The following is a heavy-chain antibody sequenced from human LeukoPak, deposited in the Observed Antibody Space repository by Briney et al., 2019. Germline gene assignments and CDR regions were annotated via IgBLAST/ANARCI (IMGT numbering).Heavy chain of an antibody. V-gene: IGHV4-34*01. D-gene: IGHD3-22*01. CDR3: ARRVGTSGYYYH. Sequence: SETLSLTCAVYGGSFSGYYWSWIRQPPGKGLEWIGEINHSGSTNYNPSLKSRVTISVDTSKNQFSLELSSVTAADTAVYYCARRVGTSGYYYHWGQGTLVTVSS. CDR1: GGSFSGYY. J-gene: IGHJ4*02. CDR2: INHSGST.